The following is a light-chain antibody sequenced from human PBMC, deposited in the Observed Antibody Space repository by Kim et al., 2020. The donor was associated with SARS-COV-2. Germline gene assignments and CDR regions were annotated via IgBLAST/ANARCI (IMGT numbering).Light chain of an antibody. V-gene: IGKV1-33*01. CDR3: QQCDNLPIT. J-gene: IGKJ5*01. CDR1: QDIYIY. CDR2: DAS. Sequence: ASVGDRVTITCQASQDIYIYLNWYQQRPGKAPKLLIYDASNLGTGVPSRFSGSGSGTDFTFTISSLQPEDVATYYCQQCDNLPITFGQGTRLEIK.